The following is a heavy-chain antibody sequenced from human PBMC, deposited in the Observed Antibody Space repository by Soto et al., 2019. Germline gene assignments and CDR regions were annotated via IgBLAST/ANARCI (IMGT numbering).Heavy chain of an antibody. D-gene: IGHD2-15*01. CDR3: AHRSCSGGCYSFFDS. CDR1: GFSLSTSGVA. V-gene: IGHV2-5*02. Sequence: QITLKESGPTLVKPTQTLTLTCIVSGFSLSTSGVAVGWIRQPPGKALEWLALIYWDDDARYSPSLKTRLTITKDTSKNQVVLTMTNVDPVDTATYYCAHRSCSGGCYSFFDSWGQGTLVTVSS. J-gene: IGHJ4*02. CDR2: IYWDDDA.